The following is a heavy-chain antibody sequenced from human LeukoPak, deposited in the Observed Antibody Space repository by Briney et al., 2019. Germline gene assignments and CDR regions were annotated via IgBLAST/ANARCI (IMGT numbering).Heavy chain of an antibody. CDR3: ASGTMVRGVILCMDV. CDR1: GYTFTSYG. J-gene: IGHJ6*03. CDR2: INPNSGGT. Sequence: GASVKVSCKASGYTFTSYGISWVRQAPGQGLEWMGWINPNSGGTNYAQKFQGRVTMTRDTSISTAYMELSRLRSDDTAVYYCASGTMVRGVILCMDVWGKGTTVTVSS. D-gene: IGHD3-10*01. V-gene: IGHV1-2*02.